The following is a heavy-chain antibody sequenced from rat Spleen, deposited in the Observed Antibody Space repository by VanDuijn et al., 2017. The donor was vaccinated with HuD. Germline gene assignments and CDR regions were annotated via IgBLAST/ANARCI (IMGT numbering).Heavy chain of an antibody. CDR1: GFTFSNYG. D-gene: IGHD1-10*01. J-gene: IGHJ2*01. CDR3: ATGFITTSDY. CDR2: ISPSGGST. V-gene: IGHV5-19*01. Sequence: EVQLVESGGGLVQPGRSLKLSCAASGFTFSNYGMHWIRPAPTKGLEWVASISPSGGSTYYRDSVKGRFTISRDNAKSTLYLQMDSLRSEDTATYYCATGFITTSDYWGQGVMVTVSS.